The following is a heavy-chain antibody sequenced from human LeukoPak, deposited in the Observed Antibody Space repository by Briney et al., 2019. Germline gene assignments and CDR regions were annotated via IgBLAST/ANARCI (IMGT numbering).Heavy chain of an antibody. J-gene: IGHJ4*02. CDR3: ARDREEDGYNYY. D-gene: IGHD5-24*01. CDR1: GGTFSIYA. Sequence: GASVKVSCTASGGTFSIYAISWVRQAPGQGLEWMGRIIPILGIANYAQKFQGRVTITADKSTSTAYMELSSLRSEDTAVYYCARDREEDGYNYYWGQGTLVTVSS. CDR2: IIPILGIA. V-gene: IGHV1-69*04.